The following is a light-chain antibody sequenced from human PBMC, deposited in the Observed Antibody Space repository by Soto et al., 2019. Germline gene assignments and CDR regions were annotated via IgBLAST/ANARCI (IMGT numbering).Light chain of an antibody. Sequence: IFLTQSPGTLSLSPGDRATLSCRASHTMDNSNLAWYQHKPGHAPRLLIYGTSNRATGIPDRFSGSGSGTDFILTITSLAPEDFAVYYCQEFGSNFGGGTRVE. CDR3: QEFGSN. V-gene: IGKV3-20*01. J-gene: IGKJ4*01. CDR1: HTMDNSN. CDR2: GTS.